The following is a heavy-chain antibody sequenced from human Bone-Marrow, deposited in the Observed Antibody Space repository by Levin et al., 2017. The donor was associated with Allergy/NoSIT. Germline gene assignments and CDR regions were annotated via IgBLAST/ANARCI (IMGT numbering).Heavy chain of an antibody. V-gene: IGHV1-18*01. Sequence: ASVKVSCKASGYIFVNSGMSWVRQAPGQGLEWMGWISAYNGNKQYAQKFQGRVTLTTETSTSTAYMEMRSLTSDDTAVYYCVRRGDGAPFWGQGTLVIVSS. D-gene: IGHD2-21*01. CDR1: GYIFVNSG. CDR3: VRRGDGAPF. CDR2: ISAYNGNK. J-gene: IGHJ4*02.